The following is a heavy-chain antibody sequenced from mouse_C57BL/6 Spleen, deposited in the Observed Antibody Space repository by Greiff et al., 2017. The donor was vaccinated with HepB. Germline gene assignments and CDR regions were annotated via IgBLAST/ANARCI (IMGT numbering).Heavy chain of an antibody. CDR1: GYSFTGYY. J-gene: IGHJ2*01. Sequence: VQLQQPGPELVKPGASVKISCKASGYSFTGYYMPWVKQSSEQSLEWIGEINPSTGGTNYNQKFKGKATLTVDKSSSTAYMQLSSLTSEDSAVYYCERSGYYGGKDDWGQGTTLTVSS. D-gene: IGHD1-1*01. V-gene: IGHV1-43*01. CDR3: ERSGYYGGKDD. CDR2: INPSTGGT.